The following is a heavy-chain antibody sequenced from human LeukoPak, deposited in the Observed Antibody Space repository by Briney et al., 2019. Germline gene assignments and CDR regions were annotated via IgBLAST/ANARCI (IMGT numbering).Heavy chain of an antibody. D-gene: IGHD6-13*01. V-gene: IGHV4-34*01. CDR1: GGSFSGYY. Sequence: NPSETLSLTCAVYGGSFSGYYWSWIRQPPGKGLEWIGEINHSGSTNYNPSLKSRVTISVDTSKNQFSLKLSSMTAADTAVYYCARGRGIAAAGICDYWGQGTLVTVSS. CDR3: ARGRGIAAAGICDY. CDR2: INHSGST. J-gene: IGHJ4*02.